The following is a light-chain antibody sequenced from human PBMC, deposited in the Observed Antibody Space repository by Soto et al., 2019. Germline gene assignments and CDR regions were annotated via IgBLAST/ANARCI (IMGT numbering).Light chain of an antibody. J-gene: IGKJ2*01. CDR2: AAS. CDR3: QQYDDWPPMYT. CDR1: QSVSSN. Sequence: EIVVTQSPSTLSVSPEERATLSCRASQSVSSNLAWYQQKPGRAPRLLIYAASTRATGVPARFSGSGSGTEFTLTISSLQSEDCAVYYCQQYDDWPPMYTVGQGTNVDTK. V-gene: IGKV3-15*01.